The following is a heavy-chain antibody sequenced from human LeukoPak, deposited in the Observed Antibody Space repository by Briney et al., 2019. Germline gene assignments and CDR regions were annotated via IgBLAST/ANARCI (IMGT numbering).Heavy chain of an antibody. D-gene: IGHD1-26*01. CDR1: GFTFSSYW. CDR3: TTMAGIVGAKYFDY. V-gene: IGHV3-15*07. J-gene: IGHJ4*02. CDR2: IKSKTDDGTT. Sequence: AGGSLRLSCAASGFTFSSYWMNWVRQAPGKGLEWVGRIKSKTDDGTTDYAAPVKGRFTLSRDDSKNTLFLQMNSLKIEDTAVYYCTTMAGIVGAKYFDYWGQGILVTVSS.